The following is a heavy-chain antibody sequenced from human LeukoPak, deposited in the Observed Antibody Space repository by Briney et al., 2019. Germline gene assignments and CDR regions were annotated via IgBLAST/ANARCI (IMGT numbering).Heavy chain of an antibody. V-gene: IGHV1-46*01. Sequence: ASVKVSCKASGYTFTSYYMHWVRQAPGQGLEWMGIINPSGGSTSYAQKFQGRVTKTRDTSTSTVYMELSSLRSEDTAVYYCARDREYCSSTSCSMSPNDAFDIWGQGTMVTVSS. D-gene: IGHD2-2*01. CDR1: GYTFTSYY. CDR3: ARDREYCSSTSCSMSPNDAFDI. CDR2: INPSGGST. J-gene: IGHJ3*02.